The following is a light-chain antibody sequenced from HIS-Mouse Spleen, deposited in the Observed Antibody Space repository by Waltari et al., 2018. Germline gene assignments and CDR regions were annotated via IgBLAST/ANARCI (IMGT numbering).Light chain of an antibody. V-gene: IGKV1-5*03. CDR3: QQYNSYSRT. CDR2: KAS. CDR1: QSISSW. J-gene: IGKJ1*01. Sequence: DIQMTQSPSTLSASVGDNVTITCRASQSISSWLAWYQQKPGKAPKPLIYKASSLESGVPSRFSGSGSGTEFTLTISSLQPDDFATYYCQQYNSYSRTFGQGTKVEIK.